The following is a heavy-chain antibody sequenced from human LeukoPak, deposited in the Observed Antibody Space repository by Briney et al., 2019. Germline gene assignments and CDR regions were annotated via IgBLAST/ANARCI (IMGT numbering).Heavy chain of an antibody. D-gene: IGHD1-14*01. Sequence: GGSLRLSCAASGFTFSSHWMSWVRQAPGKGLEWVANIKQDGSEKYYVDSVKGRFTISRDNAKNSLYLQMNSLRAEDTAVYYCARGPGEADVWGQGTTVTVSS. CDR2: IKQDGSEK. V-gene: IGHV3-7*01. J-gene: IGHJ6*02. CDR3: ARGPGEADV. CDR1: GFTFSSHW.